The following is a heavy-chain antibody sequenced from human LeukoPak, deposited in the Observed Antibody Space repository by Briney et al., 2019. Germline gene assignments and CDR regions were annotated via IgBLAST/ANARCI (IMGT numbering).Heavy chain of an antibody. CDR1: GFTFSRYG. D-gene: IGHD2-15*01. V-gene: IGHV3-33*01. J-gene: IGHJ4*02. CDR3: AREPYIVVVVAATDY. CDR2: IWYDGSNK. Sequence: GGSLRLSCAASGFTFSRYGMHWVRQAPGKGLEWVAVIWYDGSNKYYADSVKGRFTISRDDSKNTLYLQMNSLRAEDTAVYYCAREPYIVVVVAATDYWGQGTLVTVSS.